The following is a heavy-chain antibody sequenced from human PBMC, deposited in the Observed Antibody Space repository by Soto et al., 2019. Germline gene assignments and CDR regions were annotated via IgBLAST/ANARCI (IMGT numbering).Heavy chain of an antibody. CDR3: ATSITMVRGRWYGMDV. Sequence: SVKVSCKASGGTFSSYAISWVRQAPGQGLEWMGGIIPIFGTANYAQKFQGRVTITADKSTSTAYMELGSLRSEDTAVYYCATSITMVRGRWYGMDVWGQGTTVTVSS. J-gene: IGHJ6*02. CDR2: IIPIFGTA. V-gene: IGHV1-69*06. CDR1: GGTFSSYA. D-gene: IGHD3-10*01.